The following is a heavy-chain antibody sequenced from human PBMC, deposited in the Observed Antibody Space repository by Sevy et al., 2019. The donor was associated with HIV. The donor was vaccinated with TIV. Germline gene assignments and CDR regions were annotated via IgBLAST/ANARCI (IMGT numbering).Heavy chain of an antibody. CDR3: ASYSGWELLWDX. V-gene: IGHV4-38-2*01. CDR2: IYHSGST. CDR1: GYSISSGYY. J-gene: IGHJ4*02. Sequence: SETLSLTCAVSGYSISSGYYWGWIRQPPGKGLEWXGSIYHSGSTYYNPSLKSRVTISVDTSKNQFSLKLSSVTAADTAVYYCASYSGWELLWDXWGQGTLVTVSS. D-gene: IGHD1-26*01.